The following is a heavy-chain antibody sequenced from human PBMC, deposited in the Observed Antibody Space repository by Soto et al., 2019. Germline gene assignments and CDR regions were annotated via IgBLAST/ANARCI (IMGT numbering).Heavy chain of an antibody. V-gene: IGHV4-30-4*01. CDR3: ARTSLTIFGPSNDYYSMGV. CDR1: GGSISSGEYY. Sequence: QVQLQESGPGLVKPSETLSLTCTVSGGSISSGEYYWTWIRQPPGKGLEWIGYISYSGSTHYSPSLKSRVSITVDTSKSQFSLNLASVSAEDTAVYYCARTSLTIFGPSNDYYSMGVWGLGTTVTVSS. CDR2: ISYSGST. D-gene: IGHD3-3*01. J-gene: IGHJ6*02.